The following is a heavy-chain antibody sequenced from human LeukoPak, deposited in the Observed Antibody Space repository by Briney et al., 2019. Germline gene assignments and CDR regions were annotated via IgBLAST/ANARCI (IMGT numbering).Heavy chain of an antibody. J-gene: IGHJ3*02. V-gene: IGHV4-30-2*01. Sequence: SETLSLTCTVSGGSISSGGYYWSWIRQPPGKGLEWIGYIYHSGSTYYNPSLKSRVTISVDRSKNQFSLKLSSVTAADTAVYYCARDAIDRDDAFDIWGQGTMVTVSS. D-gene: IGHD3-22*01. CDR2: IYHSGST. CDR1: GGSISSGGYY. CDR3: ARDAIDRDDAFDI.